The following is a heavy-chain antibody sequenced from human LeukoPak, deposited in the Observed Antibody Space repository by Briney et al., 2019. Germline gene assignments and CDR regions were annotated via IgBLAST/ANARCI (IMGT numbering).Heavy chain of an antibody. J-gene: IGHJ5*02. Sequence: ASVKVSCKASGYTFTGYYMHWVRQAPGQGLEWMGWINPNSGGTNYAQKFQGRVTMTRNTSISTAYMELSRLRSDDTAVYYCARGYRSSTSCYLSTIFGVSLSSPASWFDPWGQGTLVTVSS. V-gene: IGHV1-2*02. CDR2: INPNSGGT. D-gene: IGHD2-2*01. CDR3: ARGYRSSTSCYLSTIFGVSLSSPASWFDP. CDR1: GYTFTGYY.